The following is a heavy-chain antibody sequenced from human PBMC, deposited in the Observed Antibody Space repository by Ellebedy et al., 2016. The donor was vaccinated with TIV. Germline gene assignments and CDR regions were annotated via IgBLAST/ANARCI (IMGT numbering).Heavy chain of an antibody. V-gene: IGHV3-30*18. CDR1: GFIFSSYG. CDR2: ISYDGSNK. D-gene: IGHD4-23*01. CDR3: AKSGGNNRGFDY. Sequence: GESLKISCAASGFIFSSYGMHWVRQAPGKGLEWVAAISYDGSNKYYADSVKGRFTISRDNSKNTLYLQMNSLRAEDTAVYYCAKSGGNNRGFDYWGQGTLVTVSS. J-gene: IGHJ4*02.